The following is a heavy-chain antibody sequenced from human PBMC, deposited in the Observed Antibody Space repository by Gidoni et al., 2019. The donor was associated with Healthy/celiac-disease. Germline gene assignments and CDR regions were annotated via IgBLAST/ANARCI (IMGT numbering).Heavy chain of an antibody. Sequence: EVQLLESGGGLVQPGGSLRLSCAASGCTFSSYAMSWVRQAPGKGLEWVSAISGSGGSTYYADSVKGRFTISRDNSKNTLYLQMNSLRAEDTAVYYCAKDSHSGYSSGWVPDYWGQGTLVTVSS. CDR1: GCTFSSYA. CDR2: ISGSGGST. CDR3: AKDSHSGYSSGWVPDY. V-gene: IGHV3-23*01. D-gene: IGHD6-19*01. J-gene: IGHJ4*02.